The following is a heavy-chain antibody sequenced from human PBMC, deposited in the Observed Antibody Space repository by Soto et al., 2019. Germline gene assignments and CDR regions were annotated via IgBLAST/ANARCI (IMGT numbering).Heavy chain of an antibody. CDR3: AKCITALGPIDY. Sequence: SETLSLTCLVSGDSIKTNYWWAWVRQPPGQGLEWIGYIYHSGSTYYNPSLKSRVTISVDRSKNQFSLKLSSVTAADTAVYYCAKCITALGPIDYWGQGTLVTVSS. J-gene: IGHJ4*02. CDR2: IYHSGST. V-gene: IGHV4-4*02. CDR1: GDSIKTNYW. D-gene: IGHD6-6*01.